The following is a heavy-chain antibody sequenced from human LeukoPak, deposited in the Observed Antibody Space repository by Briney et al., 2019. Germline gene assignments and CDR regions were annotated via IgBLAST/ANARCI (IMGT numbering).Heavy chain of an antibody. Sequence: KASETLSLTCTVSGGSISSSSYYWGWIRQPPGKGLEWIGSIYYSGSTYYNPSLKSRVTISVDTSKNQFSLKLSSVTAADTAVYYCASSRDGYGDCCAFDIWGQGTMVTVSS. J-gene: IGHJ3*02. CDR3: ASSRDGYGDCCAFDI. V-gene: IGHV4-39*07. D-gene: IGHD5-24*01. CDR1: GGSISSSSYY. CDR2: IYYSGST.